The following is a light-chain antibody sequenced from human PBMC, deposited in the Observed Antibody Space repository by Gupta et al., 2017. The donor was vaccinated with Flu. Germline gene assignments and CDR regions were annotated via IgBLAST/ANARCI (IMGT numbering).Light chain of an antibody. CDR3: SSFTSSSTYV. Sequence: QSALTQPASVSGSPGQSITISCTGTSSDVGGYNYVSWYQQHPGKVPKLMIYDVSKRPSGVSDRFSGSKSGNRASLTISGLQAEDEADYYCSSFTSSSTYVFGTGTKVTVL. V-gene: IGLV2-14*01. CDR2: DVS. CDR1: SSDVGGYNY. J-gene: IGLJ1*01.